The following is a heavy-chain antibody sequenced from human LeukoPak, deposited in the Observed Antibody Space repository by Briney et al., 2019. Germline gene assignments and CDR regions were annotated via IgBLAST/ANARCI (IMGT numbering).Heavy chain of an antibody. Sequence: GGSLRLSCAASGLTFSSDAMSWVGQAPGQGLEWVSAMSGSGGSTYYAHSVKGRFTISRDNSKNTLYLQMNSLRAEDTANYSCAKYSQLLSGYYFDFWGQGTLVTVSS. CDR2: MSGSGGST. CDR3: AKYSQLLSGYYFDF. J-gene: IGHJ4*02. V-gene: IGHV3-23*01. CDR1: GLTFSSDA. D-gene: IGHD2-2*01.